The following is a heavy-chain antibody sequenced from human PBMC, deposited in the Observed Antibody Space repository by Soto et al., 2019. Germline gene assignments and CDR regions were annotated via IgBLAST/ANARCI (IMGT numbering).Heavy chain of an antibody. D-gene: IGHD1-20*01. CDR2: IYSSGTT. CDR1: GFIVSHNY. CDR3: ARGITGTTFDY. V-gene: IGHV3-53*01. J-gene: IGHJ4*02. Sequence: EVQLVESGGGLIQPGGSLRLSCTPSGFIVSHNYMSWVRQAPGTGLEWVSVIYSSGTTYYADSVKGRFTISRDDSKNTLYLKMNSLRAEDTAVYYCARGITGTTFDYWGQGTLVTVSS.